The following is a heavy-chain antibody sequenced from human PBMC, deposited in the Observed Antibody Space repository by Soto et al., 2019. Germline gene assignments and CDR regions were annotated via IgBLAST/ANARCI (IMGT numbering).Heavy chain of an antibody. CDR2: INEDGNKQ. J-gene: IGHJ4*02. CDR1: GFSFNTYW. D-gene: IGHD6-25*01. V-gene: IGHV3-7*01. Sequence: EVQLVESGGGLVQPGGSLRLSCAASGFSFNTYWMSWIRQAPGKGLEWVANINEDGNKQNYVDSVRGRFTISRDNAKTTARLQMNSRRVEGRGLYYCSTPGGAPADWGQGTLVTVSS. CDR3: STPGGAPAD.